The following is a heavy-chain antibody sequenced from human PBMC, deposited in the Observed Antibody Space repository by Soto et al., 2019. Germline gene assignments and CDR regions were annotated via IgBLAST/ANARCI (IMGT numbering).Heavy chain of an antibody. CDR1: GFTFRAYG. Sequence: AGGSLRLSCAASGFTFRAYGMSWIRQTPGKGLEWVSSISSFDGRTYYTDSVRGRFTISKDDSKSTVYLQLNSLRADDTAMYYCARGGFYGTGYYHRRIDVWGQGPPVTVSS. D-gene: IGHD4-17*01. J-gene: IGHJ6*02. CDR3: ARGGFYGTGYYHRRIDV. CDR2: ISSFDGRT. V-gene: IGHV3-23*01.